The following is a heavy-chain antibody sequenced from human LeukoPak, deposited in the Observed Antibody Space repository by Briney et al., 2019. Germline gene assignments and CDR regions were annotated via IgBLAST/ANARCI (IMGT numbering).Heavy chain of an antibody. CDR1: GGSISSYY. Sequence: SETLSLTCTVSGGSISSYYWSWIRQPPGKGLEWIGYIYDSGSTNYNPSLKSRVTISVDTSKNQFSLKLSSVTAADTAVYYCASQIGRDYYGSGSSHWGQGTLVTVSS. CDR3: ASQIGRDYYGSGSSH. CDR2: IYDSGST. J-gene: IGHJ4*02. D-gene: IGHD3-10*01. V-gene: IGHV4-59*01.